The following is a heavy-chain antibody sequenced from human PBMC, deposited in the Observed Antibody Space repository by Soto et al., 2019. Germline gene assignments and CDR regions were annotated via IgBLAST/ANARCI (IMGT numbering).Heavy chain of an antibody. V-gene: IGHV1-24*01. Sequence: QVQLVQSGAEVQKPGASVKVYCKVSGYTLTDLSMHWVRQAPGKGLEWMGGFDPEDGETIYAQKFQGRVTMTEDTSTDTAYMELSSLRSEDTAVYYCATAARQLDFRGVGATREGYFDYWGQGTLVTVSS. J-gene: IGHJ4*02. CDR3: ATAARQLDFRGVGATREGYFDY. D-gene: IGHD1-26*01. CDR2: FDPEDGET. CDR1: GYTLTDLS.